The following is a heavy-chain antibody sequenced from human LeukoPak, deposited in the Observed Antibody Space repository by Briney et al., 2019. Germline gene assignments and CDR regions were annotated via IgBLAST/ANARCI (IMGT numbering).Heavy chain of an antibody. CDR3: AKDLKGLRYFDWLLHAFLYDY. CDR2: ISDSGGST. CDR1: GFTFSSYA. Sequence: PGGSLRLSCAASGFTFSSYAMSWVRQAPGKGLEWVSAISDSGGSTYYAESVKGRFTISRDNSKNTLYLQMNSLRAEDTAVYYCAKDLKGLRYFDWLLHAFLYDYWGQGTLVTVSS. D-gene: IGHD3-9*01. V-gene: IGHV3-23*01. J-gene: IGHJ4*02.